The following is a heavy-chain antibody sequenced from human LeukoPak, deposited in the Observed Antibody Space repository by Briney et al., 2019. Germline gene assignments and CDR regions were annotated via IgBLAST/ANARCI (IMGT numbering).Heavy chain of an antibody. CDR3: ARGGRALNYFDY. Sequence: GGSLRLSCAASGFTFSNYAMNWVRQTPGKGLEWVSSLRASGGITYYADSVKGRFTISRDNAKNTLYLQMNSLRAEDTAVYYCARGGRALNYFDYWGQGTLVTVSS. V-gene: IGHV3-23*01. CDR2: LRASGGIT. J-gene: IGHJ4*02. CDR1: GFTFSNYA.